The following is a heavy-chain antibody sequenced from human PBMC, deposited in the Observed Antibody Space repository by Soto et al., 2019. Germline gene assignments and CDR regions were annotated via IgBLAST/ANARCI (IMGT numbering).Heavy chain of an antibody. V-gene: IGHV3-48*02. CDR3: ARDAKSVDSGYDYFFDY. CDR1: GFTFNIYS. Sequence: GGSLRLSCAASGFTFNIYSMNWVRQAPGKGLEWLAHINSGSGTMYNADSVKGRFTISRDNAKDSLYLQMNSLTDEDTAVYYCARDAKSVDSGYDYFFDYWGQGTLVTVSS. CDR2: INSGSGTM. J-gene: IGHJ4*02. D-gene: IGHD5-12*01.